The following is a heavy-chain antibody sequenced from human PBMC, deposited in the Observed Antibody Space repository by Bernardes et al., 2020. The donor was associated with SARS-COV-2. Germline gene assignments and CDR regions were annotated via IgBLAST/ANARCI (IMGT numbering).Heavy chain of an antibody. CDR2: IYYSGST. D-gene: IGHD3-3*01. V-gene: IGHV4-39*01. Sequence: SETLSRTCTVSGGSISSSSYYWGWIRQPPGKGLEWIGSIYYSGSTYYNPSLKSRVTISVDTSKNQFSLKLSSVTAADTAVYYCARHGRDTIFGVVIILGGFDYWGQGTLVTVSS. CDR3: ARHGRDTIFGVVIILGGFDY. CDR1: GGSISSSSYY. J-gene: IGHJ4*02.